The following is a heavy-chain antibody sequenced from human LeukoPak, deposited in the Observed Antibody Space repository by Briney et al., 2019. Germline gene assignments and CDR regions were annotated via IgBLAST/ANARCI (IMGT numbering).Heavy chain of an antibody. CDR3: ARGLDSSGYYSAAFDI. V-gene: IGHV1-69*06. D-gene: IGHD3-22*01. CDR2: IIPIFGTA. Sequence: SVKVSCKASGGTFSSYAISWVRQAPGQGLEWMGGIIPIFGTANYAQKFQGRVTITADKSTSTAYMELSSLRSEDTAVYYCARGLDSSGYYSAAFDIWGQGTMVTVSS. J-gene: IGHJ3*02. CDR1: GGTFSSYA.